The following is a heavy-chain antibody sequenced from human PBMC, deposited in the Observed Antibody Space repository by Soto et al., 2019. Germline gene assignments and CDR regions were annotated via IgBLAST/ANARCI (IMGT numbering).Heavy chain of an antibody. J-gene: IGHJ3*02. CDR1: GYSFTSYW. CDR3: ASLPDFGGSSGYFYAFDS. Sequence: GESLKISCKGSGYSFTSYWIGWVRQMPGKGLEWMGIIYPGDSDTRYSPSFQGQVTISADKSISTAYLQWSSLKASDTAMYYCASLPDFGGSSGYFYAFDSWGQRSMDTVSS. CDR2: IYPGDSDT. D-gene: IGHD3-22*01. V-gene: IGHV5-51*01.